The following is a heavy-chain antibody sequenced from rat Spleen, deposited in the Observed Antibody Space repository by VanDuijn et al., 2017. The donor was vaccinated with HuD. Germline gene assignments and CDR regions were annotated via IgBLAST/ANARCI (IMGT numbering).Heavy chain of an antibody. CDR1: GFTFSDYY. CDR2: INDDSDST. D-gene: IGHD1-6*01. Sequence: EVQLVESGGGLVQPGRSLTLSCAASGFTFSDYYMAWVRQAPTRGLEWFASINDDSDSTYYRNSVKGRFTISRDNAKSSLYLQMDSLRSEDTATYYCTRDRILRSTGFDYWGQGVMVTVSS. J-gene: IGHJ2*01. CDR3: TRDRILRSTGFDY. V-gene: IGHV5-20*01.